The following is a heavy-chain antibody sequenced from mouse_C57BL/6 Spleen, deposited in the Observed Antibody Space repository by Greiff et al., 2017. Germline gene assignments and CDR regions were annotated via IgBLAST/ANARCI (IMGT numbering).Heavy chain of an antibody. CDR1: GYTFTSYW. Sequence: QVQLQQPGPELVKPGASVKLSCKASGYTFTSYWMHWVKQRPGQGLEWIGNINPSNGGTNYNAKFKSKATLTVDKSSSKADMQLSRLTSEDSAVYYCARGKTIITTVVEYYYFDDWGQGTTLTVSS. J-gene: IGHJ2*01. CDR2: INPSNGGT. V-gene: IGHV1-53*01. D-gene: IGHD1-1*01. CDR3: ARGKTIITTVVEYYYFDD.